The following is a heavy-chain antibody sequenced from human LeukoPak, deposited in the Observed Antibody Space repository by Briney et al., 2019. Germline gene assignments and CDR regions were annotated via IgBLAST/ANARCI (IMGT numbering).Heavy chain of an antibody. D-gene: IGHD6-13*01. CDR3: ARERDSSSWTYYFYYGMDV. Sequence: GGSLRLSCVASGFTFSSYWMHWVRQAPGEGLVWVSRINSDGSSTNYADSVKGRFTISRDNAKNTLYLQMNSLRAEDTAVYYRARERDSSSWTYYFYYGMDVWGQGTTVTVSS. V-gene: IGHV3-74*01. CDR2: INSDGSST. CDR1: GFTFSSYW. J-gene: IGHJ6*02.